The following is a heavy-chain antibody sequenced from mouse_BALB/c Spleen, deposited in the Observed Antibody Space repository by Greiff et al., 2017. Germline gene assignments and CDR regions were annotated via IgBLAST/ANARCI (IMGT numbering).Heavy chain of an antibody. CDR3: AGVGENYYAMDD. Sequence: VQLKESGPGLVKPSPSLSLTCYVTGYSITSGYYWHWIRQFTGNTLVWMGYISYDGSNNYHPSRKNRISVTLDTSKNQFFLKLNTVTTEDKATDDCAGVGENYYAMDDWGQGSTVTVSS. CDR1: GYSITSGYY. CDR2: ISYDGSN. V-gene: IGHV3-6*02. J-gene: IGHJ4*01.